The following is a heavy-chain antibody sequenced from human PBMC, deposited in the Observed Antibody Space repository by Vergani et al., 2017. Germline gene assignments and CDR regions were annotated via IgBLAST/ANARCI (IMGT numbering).Heavy chain of an antibody. J-gene: IGHJ3*02. Sequence: QVQLVESGGGVVQPGRSLRLSCAASGFTFSSYGMHWVRQAPGKGLEWVAVIWYDGSNKYYADSVKGRFTISRDNSKNTLYLQMNSLRAEDTAVYYCARECRGPHDAFDIWGQGTMVTVSS. CDR2: IWYDGSNK. V-gene: IGHV3-33*01. CDR3: ARECRGPHDAFDI. CDR1: GFTFSSYG. D-gene: IGHD3-10*01.